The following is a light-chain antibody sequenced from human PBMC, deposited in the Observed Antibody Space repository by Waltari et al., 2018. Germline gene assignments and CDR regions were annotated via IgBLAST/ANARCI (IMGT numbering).Light chain of an antibody. CDR3: ALYMGSGIWV. J-gene: IGLJ3*02. CDR1: SGSLSTTSY. Sequence: QTVVTQEPSLSVSPGGTVTRTCSFSSGSLSTTSYSTWYQQTPGQAPRTLVYTANARSSWVPDRLSGSILGNTAALTITGAQADDESDYYCALYMGSGIWVFGGGTRLTVL. CDR2: TAN. V-gene: IGLV8-61*01.